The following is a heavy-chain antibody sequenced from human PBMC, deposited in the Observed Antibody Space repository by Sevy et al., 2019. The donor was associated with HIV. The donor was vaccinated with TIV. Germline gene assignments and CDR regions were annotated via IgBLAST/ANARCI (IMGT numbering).Heavy chain of an antibody. CDR2: ISANSGDT. CDR3: ARDCSGAVCSFDS. J-gene: IGHJ4*02. V-gene: IGHV1-18*04. Sequence: ASLKVSCKASDFTFTNYGISWVRQAPGHGLEWVGWISANSGDTKYAQNLQGRVTMTTDTSTNTAYMELKSLRFEDTAVYYCARDCSGAVCSFDSWGQGTLVTVSS. D-gene: IGHD2-8*02. CDR1: DFTFTNYG.